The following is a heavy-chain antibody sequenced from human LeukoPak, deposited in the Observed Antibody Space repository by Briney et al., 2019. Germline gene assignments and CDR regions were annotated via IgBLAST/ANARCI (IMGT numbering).Heavy chain of an antibody. D-gene: IGHD3-10*01. CDR2: IIPIFGTA. CDR1: GGTFSSYA. J-gene: IGHJ4*02. Sequence: ASVKVSCKASGGTFSSYAISWVRQAPGQGLEWMGGIIPIFGTANYAQKFQGRVTMTTDTSTRTAYMELRSLRSDDTAVYFCARDQTQIWFGEGLWYFDYWGQGTLVTVSS. V-gene: IGHV1-69*05. CDR3: ARDQTQIWFGEGLWYFDY.